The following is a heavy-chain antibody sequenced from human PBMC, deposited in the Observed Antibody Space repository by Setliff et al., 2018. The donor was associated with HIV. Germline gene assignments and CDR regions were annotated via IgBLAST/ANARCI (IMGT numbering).Heavy chain of an antibody. Sequence: PSETLSLTCAVYGGSISGYYWSWIRQSPGKGLEWIGEINHSGSTNFNPSLKSRVTISLDTSKNQFSLRLSSVTAADTAVYYCARESPNFARYYYDSSGYGDVWGKGTTVTVSS. J-gene: IGHJ6*04. CDR2: INHSGST. V-gene: IGHV4-34*01. CDR3: ARESPNFARYYYDSSGYGDV. CDR1: GGSISGYY. D-gene: IGHD3-22*01.